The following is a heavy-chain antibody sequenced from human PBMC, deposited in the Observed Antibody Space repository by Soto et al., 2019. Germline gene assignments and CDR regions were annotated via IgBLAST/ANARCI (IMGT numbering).Heavy chain of an antibody. Sequence: ASVKVSCKASCYTFSRYGISWGRQAPGQGLEWMGWISAYNGNTNYAQKLQGRVTMTTDTSTSTAYMELRSLRSDDTAVYYCARSPCSSTSCYLFDYWGQGTLVTVSS. CDR3: ARSPCSSTSCYLFDY. CDR1: CYTFSRYG. D-gene: IGHD2-2*01. J-gene: IGHJ4*02. V-gene: IGHV1-18*01. CDR2: ISAYNGNT.